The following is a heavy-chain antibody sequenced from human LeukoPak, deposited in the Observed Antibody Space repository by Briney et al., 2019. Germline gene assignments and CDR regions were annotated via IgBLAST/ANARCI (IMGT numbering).Heavy chain of an antibody. J-gene: IGHJ4*02. V-gene: IGHV3-48*01. Sequence: GGSLRLSCAASAFTFSDYSMNWVRQAPGKGLEWISYISGRSSTIYYADSVRGRFTISRDNAKNSMYLQMNSLRAEDTAVYYCARDRLTSGSYFFDYWGQGTLATVSS. D-gene: IGHD1-26*01. CDR2: ISGRSSTI. CDR1: AFTFSDYS. CDR3: ARDRLTSGSYFFDY.